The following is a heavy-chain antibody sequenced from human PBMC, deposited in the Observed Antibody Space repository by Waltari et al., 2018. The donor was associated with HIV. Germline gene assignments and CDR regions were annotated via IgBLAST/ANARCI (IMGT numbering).Heavy chain of an antibody. V-gene: IGHV1-69*01. J-gene: IGHJ6*02. CDR2: IIPIFGTA. CDR3: ARVAPTYGMDV. Sequence: QVQLVQSGAEVKKPGSSVKVSCKASGGTFSSYAISWVRQAPGQGSEWMGGIIPIFGTASYAQKCQGRGTITADESTSTAYMELSSLRSEDTAVYYCARVAPTYGMDVWGQGTTVTVSS. CDR1: GGTFSSYA.